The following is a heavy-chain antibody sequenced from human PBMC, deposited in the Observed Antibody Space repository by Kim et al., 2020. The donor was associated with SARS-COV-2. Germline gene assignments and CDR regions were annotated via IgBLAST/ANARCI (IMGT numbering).Heavy chain of an antibody. Sequence: GGSLRLSCAASGFSFSSYAMIWVRQAPGKGLEWVSDISGSGDFTHYGDSVQGRFTISRDNSRNIVYLEMNDLRGEDTAIYFCAKDKKDYFYGMDVWGQGTLVTVS. J-gene: IGHJ6*02. CDR1: GFSFSSYA. CDR2: ISGSGDFT. V-gene: IGHV3-23*01. D-gene: IGHD2-15*01. CDR3: AKDKKDYFYGMDV.